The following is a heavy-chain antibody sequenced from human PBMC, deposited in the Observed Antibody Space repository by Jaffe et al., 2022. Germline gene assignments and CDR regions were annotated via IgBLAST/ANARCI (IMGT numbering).Heavy chain of an antibody. D-gene: IGHD3-16*02. Sequence: QLQLQESGSGLVKPSQTLSLTCAVSGGSISSGGYSWSWIRQPPGKGLEWIGYIYHSGSTYYNPSLKSRVTISVDRSKNQFSLKLSSVTAADTAVYYCARVIENWYDYIWGSYRPYYYYMDVWGKGTTVTVSS. CDR1: GGSISSGGYS. V-gene: IGHV4-30-2*01. CDR2: IYHSGST. CDR3: ARVIENWYDYIWGSYRPYYYYMDV. J-gene: IGHJ6*03.